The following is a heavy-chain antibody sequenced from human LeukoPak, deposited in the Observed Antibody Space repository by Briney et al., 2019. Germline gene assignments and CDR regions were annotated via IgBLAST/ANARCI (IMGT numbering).Heavy chain of an antibody. J-gene: IGHJ6*03. D-gene: IGHD2-8*01. CDR3: ARTNYYFYYMDV. CDR2: IYYSGST. Sequence: SETLSLTRTVSGGSINGNDYYWGWIRQPPGKGLEWIGSIYYSGSTYYNPSLKSRVTISVDTSKNQFFLRLSSVTAADTAMYYCARTNYYFYYMDVWGRGTTVTVSS. V-gene: IGHV4-39*01. CDR1: GGSINGNDYY.